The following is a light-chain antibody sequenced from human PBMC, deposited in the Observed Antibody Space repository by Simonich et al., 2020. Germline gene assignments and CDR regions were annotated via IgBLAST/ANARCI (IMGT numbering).Light chain of an antibody. CDR3: QQFNSYPLT. V-gene: IGKV1-13*02. Sequence: IQMTQSPSSLSASVGDRVTITCRASQGISSALAWYQQKPGKATKLLIYDASSLESGVPSRFSGSGSGTYFTLTISSLQPEDFATYYCQQFNSYPLTFGGGTKVEIK. J-gene: IGKJ4*01. CDR2: DAS. CDR1: QGISSA.